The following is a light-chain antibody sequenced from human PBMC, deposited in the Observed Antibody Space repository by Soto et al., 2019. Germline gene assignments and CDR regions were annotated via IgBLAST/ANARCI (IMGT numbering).Light chain of an antibody. CDR2: KAS. CDR3: QQYNSYPT. Sequence: DIQMTQSPSTLSASVGDRVTITCRASQSISSWLAWYQQKPGKAPKLLIYKASSLESGVPSRFSGRGSGTDFTLTISSLQPDDFATYYCQQYNSYPTFGQDTKVEIK. V-gene: IGKV1-5*03. CDR1: QSISSW. J-gene: IGKJ1*01.